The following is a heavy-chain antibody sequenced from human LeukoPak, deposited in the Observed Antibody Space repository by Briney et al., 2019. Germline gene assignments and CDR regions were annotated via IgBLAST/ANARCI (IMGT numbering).Heavy chain of an antibody. Sequence: GGSLRLSCAASGFTFSSHDMHWVRQAPGKGLEWVAIISYDGGKKDYADSVKGRFTISRDNSKNSLYLQMNSLRAEDTAVYYCARRAGAYSHPYDYWGQGTLVTVSS. CDR3: ARRAGAYSHPYDY. CDR1: GFTFSSHD. V-gene: IGHV3-33*05. J-gene: IGHJ4*02. CDR2: ISYDGGKK. D-gene: IGHD4/OR15-4a*01.